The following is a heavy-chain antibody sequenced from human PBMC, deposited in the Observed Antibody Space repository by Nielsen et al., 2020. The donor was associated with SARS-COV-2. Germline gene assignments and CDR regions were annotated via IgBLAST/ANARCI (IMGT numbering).Heavy chain of an antibody. CDR2: INTYNGNT. Sequence: ASVKVSCKASGYTFTSYGISWVRQAPGQGLEWMGWINTYNGNTNYAQKLQGRVTMTTDTSTSTAYMELRSLRSDDTAMYYCARVIGTIFGVRQVGGCWGRGTLVTVSS. V-gene: IGHV1-18*01. CDR1: GYTFTSYG. CDR3: ARVIGTIFGVRQVGGC. D-gene: IGHD3-3*01. J-gene: IGHJ4*02.